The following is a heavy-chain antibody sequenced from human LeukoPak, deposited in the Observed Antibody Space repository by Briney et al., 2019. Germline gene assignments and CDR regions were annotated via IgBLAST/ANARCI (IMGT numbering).Heavy chain of an antibody. CDR3: ARERGSLRIRYFDY. J-gene: IGHJ4*02. CDR1: GFTFSDYY. V-gene: IGHV3-11*01. Sequence: GGSLRLSCAASGFTFSDYYMSWIRQAPGKGLEWVSYISSSGSTIYYADSVKGRFTISRDNAKSSLYLQMNSLRAEDTAVYYCARERGSLRIRYFDYWGQGTLVTVSS. CDR2: ISSSGSTI. D-gene: IGHD1-26*01.